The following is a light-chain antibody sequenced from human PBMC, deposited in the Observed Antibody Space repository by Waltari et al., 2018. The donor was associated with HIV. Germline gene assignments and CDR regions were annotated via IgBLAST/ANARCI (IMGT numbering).Light chain of an antibody. CDR1: QNVFSD. Sequence: ETVMTQSPGTLSVSPGGRATLSCRASQNVFSDLAWYHQKPGQAPRLLIFGASKRASGVPARFSGSGSGTEFTLTITSLQSEDYGLYHCQQYKTWPLTFGQGTRVEI. CDR3: QQYKTWPLT. V-gene: IGKV3-15*01. J-gene: IGKJ1*01. CDR2: GAS.